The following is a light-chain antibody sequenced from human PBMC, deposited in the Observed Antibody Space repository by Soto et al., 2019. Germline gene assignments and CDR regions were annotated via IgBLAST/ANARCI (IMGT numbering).Light chain of an antibody. CDR1: ESVSTN. CDR3: QQYNNWPPWT. J-gene: IGKJ1*01. CDR2: GAS. V-gene: IGKV3-15*01. Sequence: EIEMTQSPATLSLAPGERVTLCSRASESVSTNLAWYQQKAGQAPRLVIYGASTRATGIPARFSGSGSGTEFTLTISSLQSEDFAVYYCQQYNNWPPWTFGQGTKVDIK.